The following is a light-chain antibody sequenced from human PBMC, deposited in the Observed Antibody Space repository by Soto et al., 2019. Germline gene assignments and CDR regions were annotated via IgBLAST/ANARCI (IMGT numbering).Light chain of an antibody. CDR2: EVT. CDR3: SSYAGSSYFGV. Sequence: QSVLTQPPSASGSPGQSVTISCTGTSSDVGGYNYVSWYQQHPGKAPKLMVYEVTKRPSGVPDRFSGSKSGNTASLTVSGLHADDDAYYYCSSYAGSSYFGVFGTGTKLTVL. J-gene: IGLJ1*01. CDR1: SSDVGGYNY. V-gene: IGLV2-8*01.